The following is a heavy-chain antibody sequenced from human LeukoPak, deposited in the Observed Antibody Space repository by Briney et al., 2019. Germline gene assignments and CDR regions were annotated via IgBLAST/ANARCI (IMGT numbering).Heavy chain of an antibody. D-gene: IGHD2-15*01. V-gene: IGHV3-30*01. Sequence: GRSLRLSCAASGFTFSSYAMHWVRQAPGKGLEWVAVISYDGSNKYYADSVKGRFTISRDNSKNTLYLQMNSLRAEDTAVYYCARDPRGYCSGGSCYPTWFAPWGQGTLVTVSS. CDR3: ARDPRGYCSGGSCYPTWFAP. CDR1: GFTFSSYA. J-gene: IGHJ5*02. CDR2: ISYDGSNK.